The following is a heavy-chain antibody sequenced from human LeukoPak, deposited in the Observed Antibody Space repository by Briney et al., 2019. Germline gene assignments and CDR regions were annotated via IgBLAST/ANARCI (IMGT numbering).Heavy chain of an antibody. CDR1: GYTFTGYY. V-gene: IGHV1-2*02. CDR2: INPNSGGT. J-gene: IGHJ5*02. D-gene: IGHD2-2*02. Sequence: GASVKVSCKASGYTFTGYYMHWVRQAPGQGLEWMGWINPNSGGTNYAQKFQGRVTMTRDTSISTAYMELGRLRSDDTAVYYCARVITRYCSSTSCSTNWFDPWGQGTLVTVSS. CDR3: ARVITRYCSSTSCSTNWFDP.